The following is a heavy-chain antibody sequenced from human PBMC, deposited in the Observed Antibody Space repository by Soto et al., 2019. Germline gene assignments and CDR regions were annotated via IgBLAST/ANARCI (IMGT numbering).Heavy chain of an antibody. Sequence: QVQRVQAGAEVKKPGAAVKVSCKASGYTFSSYAMHWVRQALGQRLEGMGRINAGNGYTKYLQKIQGRVTITRDTSASTAYMDLSSLRSEDTAVYYSARERGSYFFDYWGQGTLVTVSS. D-gene: IGHD1-26*01. CDR1: GYTFSSYA. CDR2: INAGNGYT. J-gene: IGHJ4*02. CDR3: ARERGSYFFDY. V-gene: IGHV1-3*01.